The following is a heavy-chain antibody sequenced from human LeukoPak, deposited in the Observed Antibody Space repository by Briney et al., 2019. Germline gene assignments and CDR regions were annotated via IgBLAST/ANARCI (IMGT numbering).Heavy chain of an antibody. CDR2: IWYDESGK. D-gene: IGHD5-24*01. Sequence: GMSLRLSCAASGFTLSHSGMHWVRQAPGKGLEWVAVIWYDESGKIYADSVKGRFTISRDIFENTLYLQMNSLRAEDTGLYYCARSRDGYHHGLLWGRGPLVIVSS. J-gene: IGHJ4*02. CDR3: ARSRDGYHHGLL. CDR1: GFTLSHSG. V-gene: IGHV3-33*01.